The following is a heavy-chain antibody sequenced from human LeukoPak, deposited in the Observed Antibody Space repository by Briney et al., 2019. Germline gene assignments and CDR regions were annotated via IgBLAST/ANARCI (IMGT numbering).Heavy chain of an antibody. D-gene: IGHD3-22*01. CDR3: ARGTTNHYYDSSGYYLS. CDR1: GYTFTGYY. V-gene: IGHV1-2*02. CDR2: INPSSGGT. J-gene: IGHJ5*02. Sequence: ASVKVSCEASGYTFTGYYMHWVRQAPGQGLEWMGWINPSSGGTNYAQKFQGRVTMTRDTSISTAYMELSRLRSDDTAVYYCARGTTNHYYDSSGYYLSWGQGTLVTVSS.